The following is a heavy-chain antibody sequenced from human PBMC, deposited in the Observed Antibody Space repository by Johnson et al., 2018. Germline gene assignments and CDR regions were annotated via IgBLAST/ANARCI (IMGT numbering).Heavy chain of an antibody. CDR2: ISYDGSNK. CDR3: ARGHLFHFAFDI. CDR1: GFTFSSYA. V-gene: IGHV3-30-3*01. D-gene: IGHD3-10*01. J-gene: IGHJ3*02. Sequence: QVQLVESGGGVVQXGRSLRLXCAASGFTFSSYAMHWVRQAPGKGLEWVAVISYDGSNKYYADSVTGRFTISRDNAKNSLYLQMNSLRAEDTAGYYCARGHLFHFAFDIWGQGTMVTVSS.